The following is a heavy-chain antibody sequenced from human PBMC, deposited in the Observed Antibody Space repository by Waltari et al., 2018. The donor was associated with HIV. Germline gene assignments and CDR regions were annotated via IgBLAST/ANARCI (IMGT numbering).Heavy chain of an antibody. V-gene: IGHV3-15*01. J-gene: IGHJ6*02. Sequence: VQLVESGGGLVKPGGSLRLSCAASGFTFSNAWMRLFRQGPGKGVEWDGGIKIRTDGGKTDYVAHVKGRFTISRDDSKNPLYLQMNSLKTEDTAVYYCTTGPGIAGMDVWGQGTTVTVSS. CDR1: GFTFSNAW. D-gene: IGHD6-13*01. CDR2: IKIRTDGGKT. CDR3: TTGPGIAGMDV.